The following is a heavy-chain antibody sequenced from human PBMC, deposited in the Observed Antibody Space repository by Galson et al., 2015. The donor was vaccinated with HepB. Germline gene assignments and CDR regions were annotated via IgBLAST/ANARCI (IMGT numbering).Heavy chain of an antibody. D-gene: IGHD2-8*01. CDR2: ISSGGGHP. CDR1: GFSLSDYS. V-gene: IGHV3-21*01. CDR3: TRDGCIRGVCKNFDL. Sequence: SLRLSCAASGFSLSDYSMNWVRQAPGKGLEWVSSISSGGGHPFYIDSVKGRFTISKDIAKGSMVLEMNSLKVEDTAVYYCTRDGCIRGVCKNFDLWGQGTQVTVSS. J-gene: IGHJ4*02.